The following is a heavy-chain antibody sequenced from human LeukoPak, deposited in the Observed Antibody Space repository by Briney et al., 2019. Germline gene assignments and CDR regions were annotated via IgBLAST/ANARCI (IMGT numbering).Heavy chain of an antibody. CDR1: GFTFSSYA. CDR3: ARSVVVAANIDY. J-gene: IGHJ4*02. CDR2: ISVSDGST. V-gene: IGHV3-23*01. D-gene: IGHD2-15*01. Sequence: GGSLRLSCAASGFTFSSYAMSWVRQAPGKGLEWVSGISVSDGSTYYADSVKGRFTISRDNSKNTLYLQLGSLRAEDMAVYYCARSVVVAANIDYWGQGTLVTVSS.